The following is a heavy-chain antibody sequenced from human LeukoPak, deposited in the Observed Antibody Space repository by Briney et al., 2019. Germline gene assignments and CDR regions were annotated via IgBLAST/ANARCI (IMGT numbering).Heavy chain of an antibody. V-gene: IGHV3-23*01. CDR3: AKDYPGGYDSLSYFDY. CDR1: GFTFSSYA. J-gene: IGHJ4*02. D-gene: IGHD5-12*01. CDR2: ISGSGGST. Sequence: PGGSLRLSCAASGFTFSSYAMSWVRQAPGKGLEWVSAISGSGGSTYYADSVKGRFTISRDNSKNTLYLQMNSLRAEDTAVYYCAKDYPGGYDSLSYFDYWGQGTLVTVSA.